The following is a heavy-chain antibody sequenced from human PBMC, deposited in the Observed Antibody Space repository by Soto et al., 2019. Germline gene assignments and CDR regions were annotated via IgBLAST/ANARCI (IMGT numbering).Heavy chain of an antibody. CDR2: IYYSGST. CDR3: ATERRPEYSSGWRNNDY. CDR1: GGSISSSSYY. J-gene: IGHJ4*02. D-gene: IGHD6-19*01. V-gene: IGHV4-39*01. Sequence: QLQLQESGPGLVKPSETLSPTCTVSGGSISSSSYYWGWIRQPPGKGLEWIGSIYYSGSTYYNPSLKSRVTISVDTSKNQFSLKLSSVTAADTAVYYCATERRPEYSSGWRNNDYWGQGTLVTVSS.